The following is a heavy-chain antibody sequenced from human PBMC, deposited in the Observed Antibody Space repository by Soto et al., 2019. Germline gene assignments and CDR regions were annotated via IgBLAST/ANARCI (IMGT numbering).Heavy chain of an antibody. CDR1: GFTFSSYS. V-gene: IGHV3-21*01. Sequence: GSLRLSCAASGFTFSSYSMNWVRQAPGKGLEWVSSISSSSSYIYYADSVKGRFTISRDNAKNSLYLQMNSLRAEDTAVYYCARRDSGYDLGVDYWGQGTLVTVSS. D-gene: IGHD5-12*01. CDR2: ISSSSSYI. CDR3: ARRDSGYDLGVDY. J-gene: IGHJ4*02.